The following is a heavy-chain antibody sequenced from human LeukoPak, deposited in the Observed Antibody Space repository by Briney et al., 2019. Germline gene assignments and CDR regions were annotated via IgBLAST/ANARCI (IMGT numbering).Heavy chain of an antibody. D-gene: IGHD1-26*01. Sequence: TSETLSLTCTVSGGSISSYYWSWIRQPPGKRPEWIGSIFYSGSTHYNPSLQSRITISADTSKGQFSLKLSSVTAADTAVYYCARQGVGATDFWGQGSLVTVSS. J-gene: IGHJ4*02. CDR3: ARQGVGATDF. V-gene: IGHV4-59*05. CDR1: GGSISSYY. CDR2: IFYSGST.